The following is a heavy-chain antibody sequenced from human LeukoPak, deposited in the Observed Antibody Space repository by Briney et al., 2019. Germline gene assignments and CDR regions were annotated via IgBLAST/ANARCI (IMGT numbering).Heavy chain of an antibody. D-gene: IGHD3-22*01. CDR3: ARAYSSGYPYDAFDI. V-gene: IGHV4-34*01. J-gene: IGHJ3*02. Sequence: SETLSLTCAVSAGSFNGYYWSWIRQPPGKGLAWIGEINHSGSTNYNPSLKSRVTISVDTSKNQFSLKLSSVTAADTAVYYCARAYSSGYPYDAFDIWGQGTMVTVSS. CDR1: AGSFNGYY. CDR2: INHSGST.